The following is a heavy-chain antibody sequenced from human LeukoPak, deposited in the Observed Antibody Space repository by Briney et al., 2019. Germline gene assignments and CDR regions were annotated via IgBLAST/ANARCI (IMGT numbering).Heavy chain of an antibody. CDR2: ISGSGGST. Sequence: AGGSLRLSCAASGFTFSSYAMSWVRQAPGKGLEWVSAISGSGGSTYYADSVKGRFTISRDNAKNSLYLQMNSLRAEDTAVYYCARLWFGSFDYWGQGTLVTVSS. V-gene: IGHV3-23*01. D-gene: IGHD3-10*01. J-gene: IGHJ4*02. CDR1: GFTFSSYA. CDR3: ARLWFGSFDY.